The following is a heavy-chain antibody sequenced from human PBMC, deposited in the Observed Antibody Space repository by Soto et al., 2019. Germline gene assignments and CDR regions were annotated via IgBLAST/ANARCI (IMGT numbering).Heavy chain of an antibody. J-gene: IGHJ4*02. Sequence: PSQTLSLTCAISGDSVSSNSAAWSWIRQSPSRGFEWLGRTYYRSKWYNDYEISVKSRITINPDTSKNQFSLQLNSVTPEDTAVYYCVRISTTSTPVWGQGTLVTVSS. CDR2: TYYRSKWYN. V-gene: IGHV6-1*01. CDR3: VRISTTSTPV. D-gene: IGHD1-1*01. CDR1: GDSVSSNSAA.